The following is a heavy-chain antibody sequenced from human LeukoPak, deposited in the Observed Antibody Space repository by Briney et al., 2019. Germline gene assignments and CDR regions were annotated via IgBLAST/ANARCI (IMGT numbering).Heavy chain of an antibody. D-gene: IGHD6-13*01. J-gene: IGHJ4*02. V-gene: IGHV4-30-2*01. CDR2: IYHSGST. CDR3: ARALCWSSSCPLFDY. Sequence: SETLSLTCTVSGGSISSGGYYWSWIRQPPGKGLEWIGYIYHSGSTYYNPSLKSRVTISVDRSKNQFSLKLSSVTAADTAVYYCARALCWSSSCPLFDYWGQGTLVTVSS. CDR1: GGSISSGGYY.